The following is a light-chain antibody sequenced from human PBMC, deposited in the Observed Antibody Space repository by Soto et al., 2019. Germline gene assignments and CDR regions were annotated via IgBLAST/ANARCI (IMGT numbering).Light chain of an antibody. CDR3: SSYAGSNNLRM. CDR1: SSDVGGYNY. CDR2: EVN. Sequence: QSALTQPHSVSGSPGQSVTISCTGTSSDVGGYNYVSWYQHHPGKAPKLIIYEVNKRPSGVPDRFSGSKSANTASLTVSGLQAEDEADYYCSSYAGSNNLRMFGGGTKLTVL. V-gene: IGLV2-8*01. J-gene: IGLJ3*02.